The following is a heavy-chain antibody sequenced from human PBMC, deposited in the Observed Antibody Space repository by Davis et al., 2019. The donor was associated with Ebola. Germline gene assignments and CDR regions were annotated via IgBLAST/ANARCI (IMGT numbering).Heavy chain of an antibody. Sequence: GESLKISCAASGFTFSSYGMHWVRQAPGKGLEWVAVIWYDGSNKYYADSVKGRFTISRDNSKNTLYLQMNSLRAEDMAVYYCARDFDEFDYWGQGTLVTVSS. V-gene: IGHV3-33*01. CDR2: IWYDGSNK. CDR3: ARDFDEFDY. J-gene: IGHJ4*02. CDR1: GFTFSSYG.